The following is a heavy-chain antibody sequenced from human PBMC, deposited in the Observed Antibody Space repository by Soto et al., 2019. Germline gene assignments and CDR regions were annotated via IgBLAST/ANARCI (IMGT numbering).Heavy chain of an antibody. V-gene: IGHV3-33*01. Sequence: QVQLVESGGGVVQPGRSLRLSCAASGFTFSSYGMHWVRQAPGKGLEWVAVIWYDGSNKYYADPVKGRFTISRDNSKNTLYLQMNSLRAEDTAVYYCARGALLWFGELIGDYWGQGTLVTVSS. D-gene: IGHD3-10*01. CDR3: ARGALLWFGELIGDY. CDR1: GFTFSSYG. J-gene: IGHJ4*02. CDR2: IWYDGSNK.